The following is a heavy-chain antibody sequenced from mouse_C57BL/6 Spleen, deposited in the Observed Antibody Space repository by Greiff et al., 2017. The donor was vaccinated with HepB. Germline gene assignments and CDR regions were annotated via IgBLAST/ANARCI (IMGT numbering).Heavy chain of an antibody. V-gene: IGHV1-64*01. Sequence: QVQLKQPGAELVKPGASVKLSCKASGYTFTSYWMHWVKQRPGQGLEWIGMIHPNSGSTNYNEKFKSKATLTVDKSSSTAYMQLSSLTSEDSAVYYCARGRGSSHGYAMDYWGQGTSVTVSS. CDR2: IHPNSGST. J-gene: IGHJ4*01. CDR1: GYTFTSYW. D-gene: IGHD1-1*01. CDR3: ARGRGSSHGYAMDY.